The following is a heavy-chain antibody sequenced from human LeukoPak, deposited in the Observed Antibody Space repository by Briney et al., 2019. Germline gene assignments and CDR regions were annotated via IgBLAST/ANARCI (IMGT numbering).Heavy chain of an antibody. V-gene: IGHV1-24*01. CDR1: GYTLTELS. Sequence: GASVKVSCKVSGYTLTELSMHWVRQAPGKGLEWMGGFDPEDGETIYAQKFQGRVTMTEDTSTDTAYMELSSLRSEDTAVYYCATMVVVVITTAPVNWLDPWGQGTLVTVSS. CDR3: ATMVVVVITTAPVNWLDP. J-gene: IGHJ5*02. CDR2: FDPEDGET. D-gene: IGHD3-22*01.